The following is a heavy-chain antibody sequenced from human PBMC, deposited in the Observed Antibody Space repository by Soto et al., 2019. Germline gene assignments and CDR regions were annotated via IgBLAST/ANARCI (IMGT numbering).Heavy chain of an antibody. CDR1: GGTFSSYA. CDR2: IIPIFGTA. D-gene: IGHD1-26*01. J-gene: IGHJ1*01. CDR3: ASPAHIVGATGYFQH. Sequence: QVQLVQSGAEVKKPGSSVKVSCKASGGTFSSYAISWVRQAPGQGLEWMGGIIPIFGTANYAQKFQGRVTITADESTITAYMELSSLRSEDTAVYYCASPAHIVGATGYFQHWGQGTLVTVSS. V-gene: IGHV1-69*01.